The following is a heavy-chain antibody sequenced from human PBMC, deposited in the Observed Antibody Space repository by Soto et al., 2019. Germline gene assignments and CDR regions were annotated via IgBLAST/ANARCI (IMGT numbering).Heavy chain of an antibody. D-gene: IGHD2-2*01. V-gene: IGHV4-59*01. CDR3: ARTVVVPAALGEGGFDY. CDR1: GGSISSYY. J-gene: IGHJ4*02. CDR2: IYYSGST. Sequence: SETLSLTCTVSGGSISSYYWSWIRQPPGKGLEWIGYIYYSGSTNYNPSLKSRVTISVDTSKNQFSLKLSSVTAADTAVYYCARTVVVPAALGEGGFDYWGQGTLVTVSS.